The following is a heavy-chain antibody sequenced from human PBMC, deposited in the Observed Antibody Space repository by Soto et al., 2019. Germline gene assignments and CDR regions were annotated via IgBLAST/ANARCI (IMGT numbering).Heavy chain of an antibody. Sequence: GGSLRLSCAASGFTFSSYGMHWVRQAPGKGLEWVAVISYDGSNKYYADSVKGRYTISRDNSKNTLYLQMNSLRAEDTAVYYCGQDIKVLTRYYYYGMDVWGQGTTVTVSS. D-gene: IGHD2-8*01. J-gene: IGHJ6*02. CDR2: ISYDGSNK. V-gene: IGHV3-30*18. CDR1: GFTFSSYG. CDR3: GQDIKVLTRYYYYGMDV.